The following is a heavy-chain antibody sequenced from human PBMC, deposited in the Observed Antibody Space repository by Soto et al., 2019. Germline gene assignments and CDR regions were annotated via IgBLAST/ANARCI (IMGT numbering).Heavy chain of an antibody. CDR3: VRGHTLLTE. D-gene: IGHD3-9*01. V-gene: IGHV3-11*01. J-gene: IGHJ4*02. Sequence: QVQLVESGGGLVQPGGSLRLSCAASGFTFSDSYMTWIRLAPGKGLEWVSFIGNSGGITSYADSVQGRFTISRDNGKNSLYLQLNSLRTEDTAVYYCVRGHTLLTEWGQGTLVTVSS. CDR2: IGNSGGIT. CDR1: GFTFSDSY.